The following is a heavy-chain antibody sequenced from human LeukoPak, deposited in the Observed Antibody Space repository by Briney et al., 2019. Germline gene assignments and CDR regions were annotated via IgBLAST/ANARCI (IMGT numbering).Heavy chain of an antibody. Sequence: GGSLRLSCAASGFTFSSYWMTWVRQAPGKGLEWVANIKHNGDELNYVDSVEDRFTISRDNAKNSLYLHMTDLRAEDTAVYYCARELRTFDSWGQGTLVTVSS. CDR3: ARELRTFDS. V-gene: IGHV3-7*01. CDR1: GFTFSSYW. J-gene: IGHJ4*02. D-gene: IGHD3-16*01. CDR2: IKHNGDEL.